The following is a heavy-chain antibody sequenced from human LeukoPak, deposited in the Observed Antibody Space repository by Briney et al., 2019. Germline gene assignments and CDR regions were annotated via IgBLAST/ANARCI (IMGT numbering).Heavy chain of an antibody. CDR3: AKPRLKSGYYLFDY. Sequence: GGSLRLSCAASGFAFSSYAMSWVRQAPGKGLEWVSAISGSGGSTYYADSVKGRFTISRDNSKNTLYLQMNSLRAEDTAVYYCAKPRLKSGYYLFDYWGQGTLVTVSS. CDR1: GFAFSSYA. CDR2: ISGSGGST. J-gene: IGHJ4*02. D-gene: IGHD3-22*01. V-gene: IGHV3-23*01.